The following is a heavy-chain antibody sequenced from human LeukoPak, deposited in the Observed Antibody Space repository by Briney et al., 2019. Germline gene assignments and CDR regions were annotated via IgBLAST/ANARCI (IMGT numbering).Heavy chain of an antibody. Sequence: ASVKVSCKASGYTFTSCGINWVRHPPPPGLEWMGWISAYNGNTNYAQKLQSRVTMTPDKSTRTDYMQQRSLRSAAKPVFYSSRGCGDFFDYNYMDVWGKGTTVTVSS. J-gene: IGHJ6*03. CDR1: GYTFTSCG. CDR2: ISAYNGNT. V-gene: IGHV1-18*01. D-gene: IGHD4-17*01. CDR3: SRGCGDFFDYNYMDV.